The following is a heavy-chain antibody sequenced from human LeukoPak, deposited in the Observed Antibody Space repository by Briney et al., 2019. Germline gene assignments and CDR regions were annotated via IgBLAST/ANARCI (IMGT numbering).Heavy chain of an antibody. J-gene: IGHJ5*02. CDR3: ARVSRHYVWGSYRSNWFDP. Sequence: SETPSLTCTVSGGSISSYYWSWIRQPPGKGLEWIGYIYYSGSTNYNPSLKSRVTISVDTSKNQLSLKLSSVTAADTAVYYCARVSRHYVWGSYRSNWFDPWGQGTLVTVSS. CDR2: IYYSGST. CDR1: GGSISSYY. D-gene: IGHD3-16*02. V-gene: IGHV4-59*01.